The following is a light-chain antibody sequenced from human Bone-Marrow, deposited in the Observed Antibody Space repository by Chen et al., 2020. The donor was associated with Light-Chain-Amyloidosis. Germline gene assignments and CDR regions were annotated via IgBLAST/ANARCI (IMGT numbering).Light chain of an antibody. V-gene: IGLV1-51*02. CDR2: EDN. Sequence: QSVLTQPPSVSAAPGQKVTISCSGSGYNIGNKYVSWYQHLPGTAPKLLIYEDNKRPSGILDRFSGSKSGTSATLSITRLQTGGEADYYCGTWDTHLSAVVFGGGTKLTVL. J-gene: IGLJ2*01. CDR3: GTWDTHLSAVV. CDR1: GYNIGNKY.